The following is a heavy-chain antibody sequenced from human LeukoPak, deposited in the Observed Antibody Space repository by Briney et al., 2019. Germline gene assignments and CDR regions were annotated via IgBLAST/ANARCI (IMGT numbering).Heavy chain of an antibody. Sequence: GGSLRLSCAASGFTFSSYSMNWVRQAPGKGLEWVSYISSSSSTIYYADSVKGRFTISRDNAKNSLYLQMNSLRAEDTAVYYCARMPPDYGDYFLGPGHYYYYYGMDVWGQGTTVTVSS. CDR3: ARMPPDYGDYFLGPGHYYYYYGMDV. V-gene: IGHV3-48*01. CDR2: ISSSSSTI. CDR1: GFTFSSYS. D-gene: IGHD4-17*01. J-gene: IGHJ6*02.